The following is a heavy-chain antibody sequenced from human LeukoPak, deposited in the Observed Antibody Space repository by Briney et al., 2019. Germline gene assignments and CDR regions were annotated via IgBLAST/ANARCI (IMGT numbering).Heavy chain of an antibody. J-gene: IGHJ6*03. D-gene: IGHD4-17*01. CDR1: GYTFTSYA. CDR3: ARGNGDYVPIVGPYYYYMDV. CDR2: TNTDTGNP. V-gene: IGHV7-4-1*02. Sequence: ASVKVSCKASGYTFTSYAMNWVRQAPGQGLEWMGWTNTDTGNPTYAQGFTGRFVFSLDTSVSTAYLQISSLKAEDTAVYYCARGNGDYVPIVGPYYYYMDVWGKGTTVTVSS.